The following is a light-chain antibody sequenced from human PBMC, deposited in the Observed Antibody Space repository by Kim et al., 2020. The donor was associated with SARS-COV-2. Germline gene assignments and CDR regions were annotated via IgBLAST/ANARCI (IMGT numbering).Light chain of an antibody. J-gene: IGKJ2*01. CDR3: QQYNNWPPYT. V-gene: IGKV3-15*01. CDR2: GAS. CDR1: QSVSSD. Sequence: VAPGERAALTGRASQSVSSDLAWYQQKPGQDTRLLIYGASTRATGIPARFSGSGSGTEFTLTISSLQSEDFAVYYCQQYNNWPPYTFGQGTKLEI.